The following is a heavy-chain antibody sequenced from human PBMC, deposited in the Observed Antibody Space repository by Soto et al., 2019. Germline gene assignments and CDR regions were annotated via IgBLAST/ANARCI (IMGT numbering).Heavy chain of an antibody. D-gene: IGHD3-10*01. J-gene: IGHJ4*02. CDR3: ARGFGRFDY. Sequence: EVQLLESGGGLVQPGGSLRLSCGVSGFTFNDFEMNWVRQAPGKGPEWLAYIDGSGATKKYADSVRGRFTISRDNPNTSLFLQMRGLGAADTAIYSCARGFGRFDYWGQGTLVCVSS. CDR1: GFTFNDFE. V-gene: IGHV3-48*03. CDR2: IDGSGATK.